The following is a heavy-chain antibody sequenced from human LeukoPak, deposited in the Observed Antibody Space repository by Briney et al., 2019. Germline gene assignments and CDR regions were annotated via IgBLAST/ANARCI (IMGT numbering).Heavy chain of an antibody. Sequence: GGSLRLSCAASRFTFSRYAMHWVRQAPGKGLEWVAVISYDGSNKYYADSVKGRFTISRDNSKNTLYLQMNSLRAEDTAVYYCARDHRGYCSSTSCPEGYWGQGTLVTVSS. J-gene: IGHJ4*02. CDR2: ISYDGSNK. CDR1: RFTFSRYA. D-gene: IGHD2-2*01. V-gene: IGHV3-30-3*01. CDR3: ARDHRGYCSSTSCPEGY.